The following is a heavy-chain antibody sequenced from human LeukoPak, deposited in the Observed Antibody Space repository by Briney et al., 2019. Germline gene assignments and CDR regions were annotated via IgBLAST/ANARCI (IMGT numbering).Heavy chain of an antibody. J-gene: IGHJ3*02. CDR2: IYYSGST. CDR3: ASELIVVVPAARTRRDAFDI. D-gene: IGHD2-2*01. V-gene: IGHV4-39*07. Sequence: PSETLSLTCTVSGGSISSSSYYWGWIRQPPGKGLEWIGGIYYSGSTYYNPSLKSRVTISVDTSKNQFSLKLSSVTAADTAVYYCASELIVVVPAARTRRDAFDIWGQGTMVTVSS. CDR1: GGSISSSSYY.